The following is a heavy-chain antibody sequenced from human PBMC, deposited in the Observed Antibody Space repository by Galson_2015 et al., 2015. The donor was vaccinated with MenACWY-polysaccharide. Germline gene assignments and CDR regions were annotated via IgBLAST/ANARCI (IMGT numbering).Heavy chain of an antibody. D-gene: IGHD3-10*01. CDR2: IYYNGDTS. Sequence: ETLSLTCPVSGGSITGSSYYWAWIRPRPGKGLEWIGTIYYNGDTSYYNPSLKSRVTMSVDVPKNQFSLRLRSVTAADTAVYFCARPEGRYFSSGSFFDFWGQGALFTVSS. J-gene: IGHJ4*02. CDR3: ARPEGRYFSSGSFFDF. CDR1: GGSITGSSYY. V-gene: IGHV4-39*01.